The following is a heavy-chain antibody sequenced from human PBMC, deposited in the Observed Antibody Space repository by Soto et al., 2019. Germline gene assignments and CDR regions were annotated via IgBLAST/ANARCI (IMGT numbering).Heavy chain of an antibody. CDR2: IIPILGIA. Sequence: QVQLVQSGAEVKKPGSSVKVSCKASGGTFSSYTISWVRQAPGQGLEWMGRIIPILGIANYAQKFQGRVTITADKSTSTAYMELSSLRSEHTAVYYCARDSGDGNWFDPWGQGTLVTVSS. J-gene: IGHJ5*02. D-gene: IGHD4-17*01. CDR3: ARDSGDGNWFDP. V-gene: IGHV1-69*08. CDR1: GGTFSSYT.